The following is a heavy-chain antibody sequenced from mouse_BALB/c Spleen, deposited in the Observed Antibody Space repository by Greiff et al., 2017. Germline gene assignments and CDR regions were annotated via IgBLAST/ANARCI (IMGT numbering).Heavy chain of an antibody. D-gene: IGHD1-1*01. CDR2: IDPANGNT. J-gene: IGHJ4*01. CDR3: AWTYYDGSSSAMDY. Sequence: VQLQQSGAELVKPGASVKLSCTASGFNIKDTYMHWVKQRPEQGLEWIGRIDPANGNTKYDPKFQGKATITADTSSNTAYLQLSSLTSEDTAVYYCAWTYYDGSSSAMDYWGQGTSVTVSA. V-gene: IGHV14-3*02. CDR1: GFNIKDTY.